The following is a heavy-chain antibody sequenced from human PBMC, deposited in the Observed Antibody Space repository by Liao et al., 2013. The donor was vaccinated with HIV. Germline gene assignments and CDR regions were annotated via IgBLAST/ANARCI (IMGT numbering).Heavy chain of an antibody. J-gene: IGHJ4*02. CDR1: GASVSSYY. Sequence: QVQLQESGPGLVKTSETLSLTCTVSGASVSSYYWSWIRQSPGKGLEWIGYIFHTGSTNYRPSLISRVTISVDTSKNQFSLKVTYVTAADTAVYYCARGGGGKGFDSWGQGTLVTVSS. CDR2: IFHTGST. D-gene: IGHD4-23*01. V-gene: IGHV4-59*02. CDR3: ARGGGGKGFDS.